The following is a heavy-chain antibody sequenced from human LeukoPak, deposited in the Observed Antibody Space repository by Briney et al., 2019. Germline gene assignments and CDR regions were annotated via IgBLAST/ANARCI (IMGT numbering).Heavy chain of an antibody. V-gene: IGHV4-39*07. J-gene: IGHJ3*02. CDR2: VLFTGST. D-gene: IGHD7-27*01. CDR1: GGSISNGLYY. Sequence: PSETLSLTCTVSGGSISNGLYYWDWIRQPPGKGLEWIGSVLFTGSTYYNPSLKSRVTISVDTSKNQFSLKLSSVTAADTAVYYCARDPGALDAFDIWGQGTMVTVSS. CDR3: ARDPGALDAFDI.